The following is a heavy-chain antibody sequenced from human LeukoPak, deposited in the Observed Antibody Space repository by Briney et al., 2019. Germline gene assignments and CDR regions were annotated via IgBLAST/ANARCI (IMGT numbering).Heavy chain of an antibody. V-gene: IGHV3-7*01. D-gene: IGHD5/OR15-5a*01. CDR2: IKEDGSIK. J-gene: IGHJ4*02. Sequence: GGSLRLSCAASEFTFSNYWMSWVRQAPGKGPEWVASIKEDGSIKYYVDSVKGRFTISRDNAKNSLYLQMSSLRAEDTAVYYCASFGILVSWGAFDIWGQGTLVTVSS. CDR1: EFTFSNYW. CDR3: ASFGILVSWGAFDI.